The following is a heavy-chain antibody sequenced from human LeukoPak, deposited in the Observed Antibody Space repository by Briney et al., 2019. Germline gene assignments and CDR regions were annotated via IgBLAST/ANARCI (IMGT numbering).Heavy chain of an antibody. D-gene: IGHD5-12*01. CDR1: GYTFTSYD. CDR3: ATRSGYENFDY. J-gene: IGHJ4*02. CDR2: MNPNSGNT. V-gene: IGHV1-8*01. Sequence: GASVKVSCKASGYTFTSYDINWVRQATGQGLEWMGWMNPNSGNTGYAQKFQGRVTITRNTSISTAYMELSSLRSEDTAVYYCATRSGYENFDYWGQGTLVTVSS.